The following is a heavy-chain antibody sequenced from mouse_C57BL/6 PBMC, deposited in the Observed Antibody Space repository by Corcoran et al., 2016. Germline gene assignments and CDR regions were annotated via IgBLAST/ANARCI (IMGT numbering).Heavy chain of an antibody. CDR3: VNWFMDY. D-gene: IGHD4-1*01. CDR1: GYTFTDYY. V-gene: IGHV1-26*01. J-gene: IGHJ4*01. CDR2: INPNNGGT. Sequence: EVQLQQSGPELVKPGASVKISCKASGYTFTDYYMNWVKQSHGKSLEWIGDINPNNGGTSYNQKFKGKATLTVDKSSSTAYMELRSLTSEDSAVYYCVNWFMDYWGQGTSVTVSS.